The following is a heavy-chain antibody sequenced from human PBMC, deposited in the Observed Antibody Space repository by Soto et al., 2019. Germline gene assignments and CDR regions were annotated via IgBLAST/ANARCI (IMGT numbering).Heavy chain of an antibody. D-gene: IGHD1-26*01. CDR3: ARVSGTYPFDY. J-gene: IGHJ4*02. V-gene: IGHV4-59*01. CDR1: GGSIRSYY. Sequence: SETPSLTCKISGGSIRSYYWSWIRQPPGKGLEYIGFIYYSGSTNYNPSLKSRVTMSVDASNNQFSLKVSSVTAADTAVYYCARVSGTYPFDYWGQGTLVTVSS. CDR2: IYYSGST.